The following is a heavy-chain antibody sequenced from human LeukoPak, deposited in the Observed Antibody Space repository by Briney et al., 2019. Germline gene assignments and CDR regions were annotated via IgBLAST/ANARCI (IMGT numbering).Heavy chain of an antibody. J-gene: IGHJ4*02. CDR2: IKSKTDGGPT. Sequence: GGSLRLSCAASGFTFSNALMSWVRQAPGKGLEWVGRIKSKTDGGPTDYAAPVKGRFTISRDDSKNTLYLQMNSLKTEDTAVYYCTRGVVPAAKSDYWGEGTLVTVSS. V-gene: IGHV3-15*01. CDR1: GFTFSNAL. CDR3: TRGVVPAAKSDY. D-gene: IGHD2-2*01.